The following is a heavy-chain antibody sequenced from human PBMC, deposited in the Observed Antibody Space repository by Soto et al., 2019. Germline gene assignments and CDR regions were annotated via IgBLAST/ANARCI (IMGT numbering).Heavy chain of an antibody. CDR2: ISYDGSNK. D-gene: IGHD2-15*01. CDR3: AKGGSCGGSCYPLGY. CDR1: GFTFSSYG. Sequence: QVQLVESGGGVVQPGRSLRLSCAASGFTFSSYGMHWVRQAPGKGLEWVAVISYDGSNKYYADSVKGRFTISRDNSKNTLYLQMNSLRAEDTAVYYCAKGGSCGGSCYPLGYWGQGTLVTVSS. J-gene: IGHJ4*02. V-gene: IGHV3-30*18.